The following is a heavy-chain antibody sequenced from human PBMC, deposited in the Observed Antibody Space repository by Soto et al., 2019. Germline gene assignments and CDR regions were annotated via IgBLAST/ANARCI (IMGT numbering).Heavy chain of an antibody. CDR3: ARANNHLRSGNQHVTSSRLDY. D-gene: IGHD1-26*01. Sequence: QVQLVQSGAEEKKPGASVKVSCKASGYTFTSYAMHWVRQAPGQRLEWMGWINAGNGNTKYSQKFQGRVTITRDTCASTAYRDLSSLRSEDTAVYYGARANNHLRSGNQHVTSSRLDYWGQGTLVTVSS. V-gene: IGHV1-3*05. CDR2: INAGNGNT. CDR1: GYTFTSYA. J-gene: IGHJ4*02.